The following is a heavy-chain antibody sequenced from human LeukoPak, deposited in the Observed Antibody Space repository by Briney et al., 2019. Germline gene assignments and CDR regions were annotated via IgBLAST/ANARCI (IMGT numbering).Heavy chain of an antibody. CDR1: GFTFSSYG. CDR2: VIRDGSFT. V-gene: IGHV3-74*01. Sequence: GGSLRLFCAASGFTFSSYGMHWVRQAPGKGLEWVSRVIRDGSFTNYADSVKGRFTISRDNAKNTLYLQMSSLRAEDTAVYFCVRDGDDFNFDYWGQGSLVTVSS. D-gene: IGHD5-24*01. J-gene: IGHJ4*02. CDR3: VRDGDDFNFDY.